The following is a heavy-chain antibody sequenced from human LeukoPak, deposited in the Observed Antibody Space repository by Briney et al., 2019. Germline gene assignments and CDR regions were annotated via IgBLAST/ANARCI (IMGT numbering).Heavy chain of an antibody. CDR1: GYTFTSYG. Sequence: AASVKVSCKASGYTFTSYGISWVRQAPGQGLEWMGWISAYNGNTNYAQKLQGRVTMTTDTSTSTAYMELRSLRSDDTAVYYCARDTSIVVVPAAMHDAFDIWGQGTMVTVSS. CDR3: ARDTSIVVVPAAMHDAFDI. D-gene: IGHD2-2*01. J-gene: IGHJ3*02. V-gene: IGHV1-18*01. CDR2: ISAYNGNT.